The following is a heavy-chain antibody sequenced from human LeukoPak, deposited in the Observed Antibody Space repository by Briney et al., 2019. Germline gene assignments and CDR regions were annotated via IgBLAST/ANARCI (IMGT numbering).Heavy chain of an antibody. CDR2: IIPIFGIA. Sequence: SVKVSCKTSGGTFSSFAISWVRQAPGQGLEWMGRIIPIFGIANYAQKFQGRVTITADKSTSTAYMELSSLRSEDTAVYYCARDLDYYDSSGYYNYYYGMDVWGQGTTVTVSS. D-gene: IGHD3-22*01. CDR1: GGTFSSFA. J-gene: IGHJ6*02. CDR3: ARDLDYYDSSGYYNYYYGMDV. V-gene: IGHV1-69*04.